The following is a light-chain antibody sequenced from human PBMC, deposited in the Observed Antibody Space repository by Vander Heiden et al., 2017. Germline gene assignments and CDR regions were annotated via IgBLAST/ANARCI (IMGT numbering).Light chain of an antibody. Sequence: VMTQSPATLSVSPGERATLSCRASQSVRGNLAWYQQKPGQAPRLLIYGASARATGIPARFSGSESGTDFTLTISSLQSEDFAVYYCQQENSCPFTFGQGTKVDIK. V-gene: IGKV3-15*01. CDR3: QQENSCPFT. J-gene: IGKJ2*01. CDR2: GAS. CDR1: QSVRGN.